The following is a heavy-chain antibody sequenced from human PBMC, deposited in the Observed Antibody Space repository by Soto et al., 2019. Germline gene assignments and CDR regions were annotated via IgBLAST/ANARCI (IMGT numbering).Heavy chain of an antibody. D-gene: IGHD6-13*01. CDR3: ERYLAAAGPYFDY. Sequence: SETLSLTCTVSGGSISSYYWSWIRQPPGKGLEWIGYIYYSGSTNYNPSLKSRVTISVDTSKNQFSLKLSSVTAADTAVYYCERYLAAAGPYFDYWGQGTLVTVSS. J-gene: IGHJ4*02. V-gene: IGHV4-59*01. CDR1: GGSISSYY. CDR2: IYYSGST.